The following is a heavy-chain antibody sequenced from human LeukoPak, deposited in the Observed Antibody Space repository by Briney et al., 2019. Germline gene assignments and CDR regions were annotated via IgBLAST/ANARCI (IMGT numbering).Heavy chain of an antibody. CDR3: AKDSSVLPNALDL. Sequence: GGSLRLPCAASGFRFDRYAMTWVRQAPGKGLEWVSAISYSGASPYYGDSVKGRFTISRDNSKNTVYLQMNSLRDEDTALYYCAKDSSVLPNALDLWGQGTMVTVSS. V-gene: IGHV3-23*01. J-gene: IGHJ3*01. CDR2: ISYSGASP. CDR1: GFRFDRYA. D-gene: IGHD4/OR15-4a*01.